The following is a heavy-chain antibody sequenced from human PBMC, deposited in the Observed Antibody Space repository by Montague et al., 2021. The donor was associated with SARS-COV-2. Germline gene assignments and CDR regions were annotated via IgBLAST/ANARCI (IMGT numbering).Heavy chain of an antibody. D-gene: IGHD5/OR15-5a*01. Sequence: SLRLSCAASGLTFSRYSLNWVRQAPGKGLEWVSSISSSSLYIYYVGSVKGRFTISRANAKNSLFLQMDSLRVEDAAVYYCVRALSASYSVGGDSFDVWGQGTMVTVSS. V-gene: IGHV3-21*01. CDR2: ISSSSLYI. CDR3: VRALSASYSVGGDSFDV. J-gene: IGHJ3*01. CDR1: GLTFSRYS.